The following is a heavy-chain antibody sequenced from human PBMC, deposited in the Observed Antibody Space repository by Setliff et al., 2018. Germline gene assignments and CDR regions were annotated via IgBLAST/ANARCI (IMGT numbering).Heavy chain of an antibody. CDR1: GESFSGHY. Sequence: SETLSLTCTVYGESFSGHYWSWIRQPPGKGLEWIGEINHSGSTNYNPSLKSRVTISVDTSKNQFSLKLSSVAAADTAVYYCARGFDVCGGGACYTDGPYYFDYWGLGTLVTVSS. J-gene: IGHJ4*02. V-gene: IGHV4-34*01. CDR3: ARGFDVCGGGACYTDGPYYFDY. D-gene: IGHD2-21*02. CDR2: INHSGST.